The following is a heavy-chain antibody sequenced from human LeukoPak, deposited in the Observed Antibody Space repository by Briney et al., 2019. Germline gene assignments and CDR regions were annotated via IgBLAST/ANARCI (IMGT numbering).Heavy chain of an antibody. CDR2: IYYSGST. Sequence: PSETLSLTCTVSGGSISSSSYYWGWIRQPPGKGLEWIGSIYYSGSTYYNPSLKSRVTISVDTSKNQFSLKLSSVTAADTAVYYCARAGGFWSGYYPNWFDPWGQGTLVTVSS. D-gene: IGHD3-3*01. V-gene: IGHV4-39*07. CDR3: ARAGGFWSGYYPNWFDP. CDR1: GGSISSSSYY. J-gene: IGHJ5*02.